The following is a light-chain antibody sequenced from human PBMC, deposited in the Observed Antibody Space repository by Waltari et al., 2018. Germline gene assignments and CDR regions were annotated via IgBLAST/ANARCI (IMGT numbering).Light chain of an antibody. CDR3: QQYSSYSLYS. J-gene: IGKJ2*03. CDR1: QSISDW. V-gene: IGKV1-5*03. Sequence: DIQLTQSPSTLSASVGDRVTITCRASQSISDWLAWYQQKPGKAPRLLIYKASTLESGVPSRFRGSGSGTEFTLTVSSLQPDDFATYYCQQYSSYSLYSFGQGTKLEMK. CDR2: KAS.